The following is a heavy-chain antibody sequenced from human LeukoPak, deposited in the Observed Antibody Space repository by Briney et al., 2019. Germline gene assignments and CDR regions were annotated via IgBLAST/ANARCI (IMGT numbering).Heavy chain of an antibody. CDR2: IYPGDSDT. CDR3: ARPRKAVGATFDY. D-gene: IGHD1-26*01. CDR1: GYSFTSYW. J-gene: IGHJ4*02. Sequence: PGESLKIXCKGSGYSFTSYWIGWVRQMPGKGLEWMGIIYPGDSDTRYSPSFQGQVTISADKSISTAYLQWSSLKASDTAMYYCARPRKAVGATFDYWGQGTLVTVSS. V-gene: IGHV5-51*03.